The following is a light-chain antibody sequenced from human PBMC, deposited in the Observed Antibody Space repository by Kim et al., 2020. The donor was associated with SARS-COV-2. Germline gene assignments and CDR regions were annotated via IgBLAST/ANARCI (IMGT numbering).Light chain of an antibody. CDR3: QQSYSSPPK. V-gene: IGKV1-39*01. CDR1: QTINTY. CDR2: AAA. Sequence: TSVEDKITVTLRASQTINTYLQWFQQKRGNAPRLLIFAAATLQEGVPPSFSGGGCGTDFTLFINNLQPGGFATFFCQQSYSSPPKFGQRAKGDS. J-gene: IGKJ3*01.